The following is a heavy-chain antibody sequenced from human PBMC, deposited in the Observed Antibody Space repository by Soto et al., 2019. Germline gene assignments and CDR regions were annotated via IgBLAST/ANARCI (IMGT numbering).Heavy chain of an antibody. D-gene: IGHD3-16*02. Sequence: PSETLSLTCTVSGGSISSSSYYWGWIRQPPGKGLEWIGSIYYSGSTYYNPSLKSRVTISVDTSKNQFSLKLSSVTAADTAVYYSASQSPNTVRGVIVVWFDPWGQGTLVTVSS. J-gene: IGHJ5*02. V-gene: IGHV4-39*01. CDR3: ASQSPNTVRGVIVVWFDP. CDR1: GGSISSSSYY. CDR2: IYYSGST.